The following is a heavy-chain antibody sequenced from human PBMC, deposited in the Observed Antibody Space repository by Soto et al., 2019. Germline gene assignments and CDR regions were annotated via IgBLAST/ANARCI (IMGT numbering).Heavy chain of an antibody. V-gene: IGHV3-48*01. CDR2: ISGSTSTI. D-gene: IGHD5-12*01. J-gene: IGHJ4*02. CDR3: ARDPYSGDDLDLDS. CDR1: GFTFNRFN. Sequence: EVQLVESGGGLVQPGGSLRLSCAASGFTFNRFNMNWVRQAPGKGLEWVSYISGSTSTIYYADSVKGRFTISRDNAKNSLSLQMSSLRVEDTAVYYCARDPYSGDDLDLDSWGQRTLVTVS.